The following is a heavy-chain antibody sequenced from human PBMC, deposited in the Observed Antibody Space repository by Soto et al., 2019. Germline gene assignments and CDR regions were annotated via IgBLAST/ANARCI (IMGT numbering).Heavy chain of an antibody. D-gene: IGHD2-15*01. J-gene: IGHJ4*02. CDR1: GYTFTSYG. CDR2: ISAYNGNT. Sequence: QVQLVQSGAEVKKPGASVKVSCKASGYTFTSYGISWVRQAPGQGLEWMGWISAYNGNTNYAQKLQGRVTMTTDTYTITAYMELTSLRSDDPSQPYCVRSQTGESCYPDYWGQGTLVTVSS. CDR3: VRSQTGESCYPDY. V-gene: IGHV1-18*01.